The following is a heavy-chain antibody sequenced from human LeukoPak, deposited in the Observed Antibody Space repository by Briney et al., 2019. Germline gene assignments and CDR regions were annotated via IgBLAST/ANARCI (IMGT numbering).Heavy chain of an antibody. CDR3: ARGRGYCSSTSCHSPDY. CDR1: GFTFSGYA. CDR2: ISYDGSDK. V-gene: IGHV3-30-3*01. D-gene: IGHD2-2*01. J-gene: IGHJ4*02. Sequence: SLRLSCAASGFTFSGYAMYWVRQAPGKGLEWVAVISYDGSDKYYADSVKGRFTISRDNSKNTLYVQMNSLRAEDTAVYYCARGRGYCSSTSCHSPDYWGQGTLVTVSS.